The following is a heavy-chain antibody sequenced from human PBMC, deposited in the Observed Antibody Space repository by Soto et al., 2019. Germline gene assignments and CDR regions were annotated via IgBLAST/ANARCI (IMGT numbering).Heavy chain of an antibody. V-gene: IGHV3-30*18. CDR2: ISYDGSNK. D-gene: IGHD3-22*01. CDR1: GFTFSSYG. Sequence: GGSLRLSCAASGFTFSSYGMHWVRQAPGKGLEWVAVISYDGSNKYYADSVKGRFTISRDNSKNTLYLQMNSLRAEDTAVYYCAKDIRDYYDSSGFPGDYWGQGTLVTVSS. CDR3: AKDIRDYYDSSGFPGDY. J-gene: IGHJ4*02.